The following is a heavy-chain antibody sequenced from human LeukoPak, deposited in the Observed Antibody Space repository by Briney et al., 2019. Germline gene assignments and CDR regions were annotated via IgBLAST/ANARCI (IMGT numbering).Heavy chain of an antibody. CDR1: GFTVSSNY. CDR3: ARAAEWQWLVRGYYYYGMDV. D-gene: IGHD6-19*01. J-gene: IGHJ6*02. V-gene: IGHV3-53*01. CDR2: IYSGGST. Sequence: PGGYLRLSCAASGFTVSSNYMSWVRQAPGKGLEWGSVIYSGGSTYYADSVKGRFTISRDNSKNTLYLQMNSLRAEDTAVYYCARAAEWQWLVRGYYYYGMDVWGQGTTVTVSS.